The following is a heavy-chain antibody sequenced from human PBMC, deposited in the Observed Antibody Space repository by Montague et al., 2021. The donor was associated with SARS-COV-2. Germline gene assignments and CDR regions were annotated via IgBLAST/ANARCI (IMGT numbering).Heavy chain of an antibody. V-gene: IGHV3-43*01. J-gene: IGHJ4*02. Sequence: SLRLSCAASGFTFDDYPMHWVRQAPGKGLEWVSLISWDGGSTYYADSVKGRFTISRDNSKNSLYLQMNSLRTEDTALYYCAKDIRASEDVGGGYRGLAFDYWGQGTLVTVSS. CDR1: GFTFDDYP. D-gene: IGHD3-16*01. CDR2: ISWDGGST. CDR3: AKDIRASEDVGGGYRGLAFDY.